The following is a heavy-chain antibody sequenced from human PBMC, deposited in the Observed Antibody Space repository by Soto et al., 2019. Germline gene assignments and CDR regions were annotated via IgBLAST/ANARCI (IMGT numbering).Heavy chain of an antibody. CDR2: MNPNSGNT. Sequence: ASVKVSCNASGYTFTSHDINWVRQATGQGPEWMGWMNPNSGNTGYAQKFQDRVTMTRDTSISTAYMELSSLRSEDTAVYYCAFGDNGGAFDVWGQGTMVTVSS. V-gene: IGHV1-8*01. J-gene: IGHJ3*01. D-gene: IGHD4-17*01. CDR3: AFGDNGGAFDV. CDR1: GYTFTSHD.